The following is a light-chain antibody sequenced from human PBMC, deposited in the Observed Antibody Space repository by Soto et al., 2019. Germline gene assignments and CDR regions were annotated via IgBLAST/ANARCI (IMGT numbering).Light chain of an antibody. CDR2: DAS. Sequence: DVKMNQSPSTVSGSEGDRVTITCRASQTISSWVAWYQQKPGKAPQLLIYDASNLETGVPSRFSGSGSGTDFTFTISSLQPEDIATYYCQQYDYLPLTFGGGTKVDIK. CDR3: QQYDYLPLT. J-gene: IGKJ4*01. CDR1: QTISSW. V-gene: IGKV1-33*01.